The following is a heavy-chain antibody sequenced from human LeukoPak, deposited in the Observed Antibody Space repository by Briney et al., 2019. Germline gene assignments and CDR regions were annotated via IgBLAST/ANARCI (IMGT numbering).Heavy chain of an antibody. Sequence: ASVKVSCKASGYTFTSYYMHWVRQAPGQGLEWMGIINPSGGSTSYAQKFQGRVTMTRDTSTSTVYMELSSLRSEDTAVYYCAREPPRIAVAGTRDYWGQGTLVTVSS. CDR1: GYTFTSYY. CDR2: INPSGGST. V-gene: IGHV1-46*01. J-gene: IGHJ4*02. CDR3: AREPPRIAVAGTRDY. D-gene: IGHD6-19*01.